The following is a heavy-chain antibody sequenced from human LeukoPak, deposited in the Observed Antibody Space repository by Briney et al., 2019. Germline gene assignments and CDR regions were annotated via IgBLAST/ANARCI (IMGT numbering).Heavy chain of an antibody. V-gene: IGHV3-9*01. J-gene: IGHJ6*02. Sequence: PGGSLRLSCVASGFTFDDFAMHWVRHLPGKGLEWVSGIAWNGGRPAFADPVKGRFNISRDNDKNSLYQQMYSLRPEYAAFSYCAKDRGAVRRGGSWGMDVWGQGTTVTVSS. D-gene: IGHD7-27*01. CDR1: GFTFDDFA. CDR2: IAWNGGRP. CDR3: AKDRGAVRRGGSWGMDV.